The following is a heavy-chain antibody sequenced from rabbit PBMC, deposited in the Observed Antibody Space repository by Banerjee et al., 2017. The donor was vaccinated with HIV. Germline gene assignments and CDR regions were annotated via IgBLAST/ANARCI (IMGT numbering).Heavy chain of an antibody. CDR3: GRSGHGDWHYFNL. CDR1: GFDFSSSYW. Sequence: QEQLEESGGDLVKPEGSLTLTCKASGFDFSSSYWICWVRQAPGKGLEWIACIYTGDGNTYYASWAKGRFTISKTSSPTVDLRMTSLTAADTATYFCGRSGHGDWHYFNLWGQGTLVTVS. D-gene: IGHD2-1*01. J-gene: IGHJ4*01. CDR2: IYTGDGNT. V-gene: IGHV1S45*01.